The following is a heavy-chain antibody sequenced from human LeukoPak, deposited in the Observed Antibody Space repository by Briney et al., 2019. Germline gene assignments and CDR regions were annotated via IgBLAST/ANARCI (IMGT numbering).Heavy chain of an antibody. CDR1: GFTFSSYG. V-gene: IGHV3-23*01. Sequence: PGGSLRLSCAASGFTFSSYGMSWVRQAPGKGLEWVSAISGTGGSTYSADSVKGRFTISRDNSKNTLYLQMNSLRAEDTAVYYCEKAGEWELLYTHTDYWGQGTLVTVSS. CDR2: ISGTGGST. D-gene: IGHD1-26*01. J-gene: IGHJ4*02. CDR3: EKAGEWELLYTHTDY.